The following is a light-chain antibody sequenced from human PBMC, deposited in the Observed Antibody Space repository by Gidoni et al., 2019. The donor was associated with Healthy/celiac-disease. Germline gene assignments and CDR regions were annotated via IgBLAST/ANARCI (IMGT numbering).Light chain of an antibody. Sequence: QSARTQPASVSGSPGQSITLSCTGTNRDVGGYNYVSWYQQPPGKAPKLMIYEVSNRPSGVSNRFSGSKSGNTASLTISGLQAEDEADYYCSSYTSSSTVVFGGGTKLPVL. J-gene: IGLJ2*01. CDR1: NRDVGGYNY. CDR3: SSYTSSSTVV. CDR2: EVS. V-gene: IGLV2-14*01.